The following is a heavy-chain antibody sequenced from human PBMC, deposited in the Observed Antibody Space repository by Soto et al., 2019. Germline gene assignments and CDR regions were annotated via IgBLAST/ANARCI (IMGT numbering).Heavy chain of an antibody. D-gene: IGHD3-16*01. CDR2: ISRSSSTT. V-gene: IGHV3-48*01. J-gene: IGHJ4*02. CDR1: GFTFSSNS. Sequence: EVQLVESGGGLVQPGGSLRLSCAASGFTFSSNSMNWVRQAPGKGLEWVSYISRSSSTTYYADSVKGRFTISRDNAKNSLYLQMNSLRAEDTAVYYCARDDEMGYFDYWGQGPLVTVSS. CDR3: ARDDEMGYFDY.